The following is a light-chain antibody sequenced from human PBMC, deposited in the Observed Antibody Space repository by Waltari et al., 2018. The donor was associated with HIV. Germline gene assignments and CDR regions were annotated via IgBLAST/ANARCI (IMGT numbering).Light chain of an antibody. V-gene: IGKV2D-29*01. Sequence: DIVLTQAPLSLSVTPGQPATIFCKSSQSLLHSDGKTYLYWYFQSPGQPPQLLIYQVSTRFSGVPDRFSGGGSGPYFTLKISRVEADDVGTYYCMQSIELPPTFGQGTKLDIK. J-gene: IGKJ2*01. CDR2: QVS. CDR3: MQSIELPPT. CDR1: QSLLHSDGKTY.